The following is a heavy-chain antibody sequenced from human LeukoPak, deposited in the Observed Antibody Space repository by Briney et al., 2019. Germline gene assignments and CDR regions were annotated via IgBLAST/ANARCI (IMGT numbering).Heavy chain of an antibody. D-gene: IGHD3-10*01. J-gene: IGHJ5*02. V-gene: IGHV4-4*02. CDR2: THHNGNT. CDR1: GGSITSINW. Sequence: SETLSLTCAVSGGSITSINWWNWVRQPPGKGLEWIGETHHNGNTKYSPSLKSRVTISVDKSKNQFSLKLSSVTAADTAVYYCARVWFGELNWFDPWGQGTLVTVSS. CDR3: ARVWFGELNWFDP.